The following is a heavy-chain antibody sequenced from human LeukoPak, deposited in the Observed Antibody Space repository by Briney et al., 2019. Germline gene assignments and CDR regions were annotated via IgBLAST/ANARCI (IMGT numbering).Heavy chain of an antibody. CDR2: MNPNSGNT. D-gene: IGHD6-19*01. V-gene: IGHV1-8*01. J-gene: IGHJ3*02. CDR3: ARVKQWLEPDAFDI. CDR1: GYTFTSYD. Sequence: ASVKVSCKASGYTFTSYDINWVRQATGQGHEWMGWMNPNSGNTGYAQKFQGRVTMTRNTSISTAYMELSSLRSEDTAVYYCARVKQWLEPDAFDIWGQGTMVTVSS.